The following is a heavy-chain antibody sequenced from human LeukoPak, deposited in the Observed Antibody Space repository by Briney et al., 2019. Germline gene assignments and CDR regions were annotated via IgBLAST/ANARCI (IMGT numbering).Heavy chain of an antibody. D-gene: IGHD1-7*01. CDR2: INPNSGGT. CDR1: GYTFTGYY. V-gene: IGHV1-2*02. Sequence: ASVKVSCKASGYTFTGYYMHWVRQAPGQGLEWMGWINPNSGGTNYAQKFQGRVTMTRDTSISTAYMELSRLRSDDTAVYYCARTDRITGTTIDPWGQGTLVTVSS. CDR3: ARTDRITGTTIDP. J-gene: IGHJ5*02.